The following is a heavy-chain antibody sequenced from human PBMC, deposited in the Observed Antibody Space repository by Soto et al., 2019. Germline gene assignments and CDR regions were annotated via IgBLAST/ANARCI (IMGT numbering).Heavy chain of an antibody. CDR1: GFTFSSYD. CDR3: ARASRSSSSYYYYYGMDV. J-gene: IGHJ6*02. CDR2: IGTAVDP. D-gene: IGHD6-13*01. V-gene: IGHV3-13*05. Sequence: GGSLRLSCAASGFTFSSYDMHWVRQATGKGLEWVSAIGTAVDPYYPGSVKGRFTISRENAKNSLYLQMNSLRAGDTAVYYCARASRSSSSYYYYYGMDVWGQGTRVTVSS.